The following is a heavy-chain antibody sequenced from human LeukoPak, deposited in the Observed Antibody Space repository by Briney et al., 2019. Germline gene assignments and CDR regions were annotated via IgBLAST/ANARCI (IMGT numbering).Heavy chain of an antibody. CDR3: TRVSKGYCSGGSCLYGMDV. V-gene: IGHV3-73*01. CDR2: IRSKANSYAT. Sequence: RGSLRLSCAASGFTFSGSAMHWVRQASGKGLEWVGRIRSKANSYATAYAASVKGRFTISRDDLKNTAYLQMNSLKTEDTAVYYCTRVSKGYCSGGSCLYGMDVWGQGTTVTVSS. J-gene: IGHJ6*02. CDR1: GFTFSGSA. D-gene: IGHD2-15*01.